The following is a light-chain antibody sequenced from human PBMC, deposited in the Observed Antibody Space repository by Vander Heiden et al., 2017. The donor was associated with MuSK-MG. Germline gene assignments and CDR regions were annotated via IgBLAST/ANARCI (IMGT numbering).Light chain of an antibody. CDR3: QLNNSYSRYT. CDR2: KAS. Sequence: DIQMTQSPSTLSASVGDRVTITCRASQSISSWLAWYQQKPGKAPKLLIYKASSLESGVPSRFSGSGYGTEFTLTISSRQPDDFASYYCQLNNSYSRYTFGQGTKLEIK. V-gene: IGKV1-5*03. CDR1: QSISSW. J-gene: IGKJ2*01.